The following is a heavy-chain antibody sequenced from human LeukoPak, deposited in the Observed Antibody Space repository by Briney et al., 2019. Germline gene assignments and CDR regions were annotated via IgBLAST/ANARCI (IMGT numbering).Heavy chain of an antibody. CDR2: VYATGTT. CDR3: ARVGSGGAWFDF. CDR1: SGSITGYY. J-gene: IGHJ4*02. D-gene: IGHD6-19*01. Sequence: SETLSLTCTVSSGSITGYYWSWIRQPPGRGLEWIGYVYATGTTNYNPSLKTRATISIDTSKNQLSLTLTSVTAADTAVYYCARVGSGGAWFDFWGQGTLVSVSS. V-gene: IGHV4-59*01.